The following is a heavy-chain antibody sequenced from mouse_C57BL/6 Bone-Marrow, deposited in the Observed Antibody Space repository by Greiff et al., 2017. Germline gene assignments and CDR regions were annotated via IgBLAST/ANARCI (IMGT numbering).Heavy chain of an antibody. V-gene: IGHV14-4*01. CDR1: GFNIKDDY. CDR2: IDPENGDT. Sequence: EVMVVESGAELVRPGASVKLSCTASGFNIKDDYMHWVKQGPDKGLEWIGWIDPENGDTEYASKFQGKGTITADTSSNTAYLQLSSLTSEETAVYYCTPRVLWGNSYAMDYWGQGTSVTVSS. J-gene: IGHJ4*01. CDR3: TPRVLWGNSYAMDY. D-gene: IGHD2-1*01.